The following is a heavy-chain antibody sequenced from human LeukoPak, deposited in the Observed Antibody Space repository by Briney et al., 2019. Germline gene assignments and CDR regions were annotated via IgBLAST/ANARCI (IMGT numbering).Heavy chain of an antibody. CDR3: ARGGELLNY. V-gene: IGHV4-61*02. CDR1: GGSVSSGDYY. Sequence: SETLSLTCTVSGGSVSSGDYYWSWIRQPAGKGLEWIGRIYTSGSTSYSPSLKSRVTISLDTSKNQFSLRLSSVTAAGTAVYDCARGGELLNYLGQGTLVTVSS. J-gene: IGHJ4*02. CDR2: IYTSGST. D-gene: IGHD1-7*01.